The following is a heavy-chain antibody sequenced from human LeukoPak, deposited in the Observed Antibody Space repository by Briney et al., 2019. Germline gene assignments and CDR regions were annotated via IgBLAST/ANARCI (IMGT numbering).Heavy chain of an antibody. Sequence: SETLSLTCTVSGGSISTYYWSWIRQAPGRGPEWIGYIYYGGSSNPNPSLKSRVTMSLDTSKNQFSLKLSSVTAADTAVYYCARNGRGYSFDYWGQGTLVTVSS. CDR1: GGSISTYY. D-gene: IGHD2-8*01. V-gene: IGHV4-59*01. CDR3: ARNGRGYSFDY. CDR2: IYYGGSS. J-gene: IGHJ4*02.